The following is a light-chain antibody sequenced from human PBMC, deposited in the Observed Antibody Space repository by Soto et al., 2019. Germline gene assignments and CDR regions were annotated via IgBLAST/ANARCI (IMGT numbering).Light chain of an antibody. J-gene: IGKJ1*01. CDR2: GAS. Sequence: EIVMTQSPATLSVSPGQGATLSCRASQPISRNLAWYQQKPGQAPRLLMYGASTRATVIPGRFSGGGSGTEFTLTFSSLQSEDLAIYLCPQYKTWPLTFDHETNVEVK. V-gene: IGKV3-15*01. CDR1: QPISRN. CDR3: PQYKTWPLT.